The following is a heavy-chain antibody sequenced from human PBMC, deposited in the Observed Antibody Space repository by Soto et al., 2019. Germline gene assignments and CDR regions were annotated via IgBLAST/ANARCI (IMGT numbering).Heavy chain of an antibody. V-gene: IGHV4-4*02. D-gene: IGHD6-13*01. CDR1: GASTSSENW. CDR3: ARDAGASRYYGMDV. Sequence: PSETLSLTCTVSGASTSSENWWSWVRQAPGKGLEWIGEIYHSGATHYSPSLKSRVTISLDKSKNQFFLKLDSVTAADSAVYYCARDAGASRYYGMDVWGQGTKVTVS. CDR2: IYHSGAT. J-gene: IGHJ6*02.